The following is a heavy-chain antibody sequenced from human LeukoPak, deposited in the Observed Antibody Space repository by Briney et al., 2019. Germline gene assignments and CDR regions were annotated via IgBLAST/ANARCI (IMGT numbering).Heavy chain of an antibody. CDR3: ARVVPTYYYDSSGYYSPGGFDY. CDR2: INTNTGNP. Sequence: ASVKVFCKASGYTFTSYAMNWVRQAPGQGLEWMGWINTNTGNPTYAQGFIGRFVFSLDTSVSTAYLQISSLKAEDTAVYYCARVVPTYYYDSSGYYSPGGFDYWGQGTLVTVSS. D-gene: IGHD3-22*01. CDR1: GYTFTSYA. J-gene: IGHJ4*02. V-gene: IGHV7-4-1*02.